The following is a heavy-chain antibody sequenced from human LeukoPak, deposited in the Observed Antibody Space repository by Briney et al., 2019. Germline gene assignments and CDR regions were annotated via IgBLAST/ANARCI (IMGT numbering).Heavy chain of an antibody. V-gene: IGHV3-7*04. J-gene: IGHJ3*02. Sequence: PGGSLRLSCAASGFTFSHYYMSWVRQAPGKGLEWVANIKQDGSEQFYLDSVKGRFTISRDNAKNALYLQMHSLRVEDTAVYYCATESVVVPTTMDDASDIWGQGTMVTVSS. CDR3: ATESVVVPTTMDDASDI. CDR1: GFTFSHYY. D-gene: IGHD2-2*01. CDR2: IKQDGSEQ.